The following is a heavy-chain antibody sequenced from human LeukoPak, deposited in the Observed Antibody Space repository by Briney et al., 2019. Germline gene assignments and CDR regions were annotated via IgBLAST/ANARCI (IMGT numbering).Heavy chain of an antibody. V-gene: IGHV4-4*07. D-gene: IGHD3-10*01. CDR3: AGISRTYYYGSGGYYFDY. CDR1: GGSISSYY. J-gene: IGHJ4*02. CDR2: ICTSGST. Sequence: PSETLSLTCTVSGGSISSYYWSWIRQPAGKGLEWIGRICTSGSTNYNPSLKSRVTMSVDTSKNQFSLKLSSVTAADTAVYYCAGISRTYYYGSGGYYFDYWGQGTLVTVSS.